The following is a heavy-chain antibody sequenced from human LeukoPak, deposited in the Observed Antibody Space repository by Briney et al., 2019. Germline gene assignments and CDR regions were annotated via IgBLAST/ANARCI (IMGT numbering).Heavy chain of an antibody. J-gene: IGHJ4*02. CDR3: ARVSTVTTSFDY. V-gene: IGHV3-21*05. D-gene: IGHD4-17*01. CDR1: GFTFSSYT. Sequence: PGGSLRLSCAASGFTFSSYTMNWVRQAPGKGLEWVSYISSSSSYTNYADSVKGRFTISRDNAKNSLYLQMNSLRAEDTAVYYCARVSTVTTSFDYWGQGTLVTVSS. CDR2: ISSSSSYT.